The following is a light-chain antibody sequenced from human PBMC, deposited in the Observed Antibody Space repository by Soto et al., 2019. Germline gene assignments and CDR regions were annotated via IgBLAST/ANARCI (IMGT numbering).Light chain of an antibody. J-gene: IGKJ4*01. V-gene: IGKV3-15*01. Sequence: EIVMTQSPATLSVSPGERATLSCRASQSVSSNLAWYQQKPGQAHRLLSYGASTRATGIPARFSGSGSGTEFTLTISSLQSEDFAVYYCQQYNNWPPLTFGGGTKVEIK. CDR1: QSVSSN. CDR2: GAS. CDR3: QQYNNWPPLT.